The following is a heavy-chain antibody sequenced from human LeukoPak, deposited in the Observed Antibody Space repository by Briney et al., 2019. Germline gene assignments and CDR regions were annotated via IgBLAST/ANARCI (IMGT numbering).Heavy chain of an antibody. Sequence: PSETLSLTCTVSGYSISSGYYWSWIRQPPGKGLEWIGYIYYSGSTNYNPSLKSRVTISVDTSKNQFSLKLSSVTAADTAVYYCARGFGYYYDSSGYPREPYFDYWGQGTLVTVSS. CDR1: GYSISSGYY. D-gene: IGHD3-22*01. CDR3: ARGFGYYYDSSGYPREPYFDY. J-gene: IGHJ4*02. CDR2: IYYSGST. V-gene: IGHV4-61*01.